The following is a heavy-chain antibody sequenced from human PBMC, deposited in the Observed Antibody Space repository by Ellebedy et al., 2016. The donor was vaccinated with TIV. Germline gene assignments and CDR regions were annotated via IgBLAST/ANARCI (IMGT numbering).Heavy chain of an antibody. Sequence: SETLSLXXTVSGGSISSYYWSWIRQPPGKGLEWIGYIYYSGSTNYNPSLKSRVTISVDTSKNQFSLKLSSVTAAVTAVYYCARGAAMVSYYYYGMDVWGQGTTVTVSS. CDR2: IYYSGST. J-gene: IGHJ6*02. D-gene: IGHD5-18*01. CDR3: ARGAAMVSYYYYGMDV. V-gene: IGHV4-59*01. CDR1: GGSISSYY.